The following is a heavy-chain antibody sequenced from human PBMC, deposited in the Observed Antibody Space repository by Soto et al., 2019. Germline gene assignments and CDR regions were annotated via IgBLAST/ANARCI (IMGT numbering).Heavy chain of an antibody. D-gene: IGHD3-9*01. Sequence: GGSLRLSCAASGFTFSSYSMNWVRQAPGKGLEWVSYISSSSSTIYYADSVKGRFTISRDNANNSLYLQMNSLRAEDTAVYYCAREGYDILTGYYVHYYYMDVWGKGTTVTVSS. CDR1: GFTFSSYS. V-gene: IGHV3-48*01. CDR2: ISSSSSTI. CDR3: AREGYDILTGYYVHYYYMDV. J-gene: IGHJ6*03.